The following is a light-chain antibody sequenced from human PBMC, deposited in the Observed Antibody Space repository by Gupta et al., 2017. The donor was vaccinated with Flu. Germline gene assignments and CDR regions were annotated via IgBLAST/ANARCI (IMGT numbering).Light chain of an antibody. V-gene: IGLV1-44*01. CDR3: GAWDDRRCWV. J-gene: IGLJ3*02. CDR1: ISNIERNY. CDR2: NTD. Sequence: QSVMTQPPSTSGTPGQSVIISCHGGISNIERNYVHWYQQFPGTAPKIVLYNTDQRSSGVPDRFSGSKSGSSASLAISGLQSEDEADYLCGAWDDRRCWVVGGGTRLTGL.